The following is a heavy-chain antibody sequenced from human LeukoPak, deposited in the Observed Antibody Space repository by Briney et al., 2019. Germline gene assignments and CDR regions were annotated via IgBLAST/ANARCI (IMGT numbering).Heavy chain of an antibody. D-gene: IGHD6-19*01. CDR3: ARTSSSGLVGGYYFDY. CDR1: GGSISSYY. CDR2: IYYSGST. V-gene: IGHV4-59*01. J-gene: IGHJ4*02. Sequence: SETLSLTCTVSGGSISSYYWSWIRQPPGKGLEWIGYIYYSGSTNYNPSLKSRVTISVDTSKNHFSLKLSSVTAADTAVYYCARTSSSGLVGGYYFDYWGQGTLVTVSS.